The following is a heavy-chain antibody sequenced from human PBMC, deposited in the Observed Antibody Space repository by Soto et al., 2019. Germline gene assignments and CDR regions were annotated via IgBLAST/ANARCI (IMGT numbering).Heavy chain of an antibody. CDR3: ARDPNEVGAYFDY. CDR2: ISYDGSNK. V-gene: IGHV3-30-3*01. D-gene: IGHD1-26*01. J-gene: IGHJ4*02. CDR1: GFTFSSYA. Sequence: GGSLRLSCAASGFTFSSYAMHWVRQAPGKGLEWVAVISYDGSNKYYADSVKGRFTISRDNSKNTLYLQMNSLRAEDTAVYYCARDPNEVGAYFDYWGQGTLVTVSS.